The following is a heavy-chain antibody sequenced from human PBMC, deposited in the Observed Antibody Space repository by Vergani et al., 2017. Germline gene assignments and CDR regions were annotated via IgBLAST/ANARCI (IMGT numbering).Heavy chain of an antibody. D-gene: IGHD6-19*01. CDR1: FDSIRNLY. J-gene: IGHJ5*02. CDR3: ASDTHSGQRADR. V-gene: IGHV4-59*11. CDR2: IHYSENT. Sequence: QVQLQESGPGLVKSSETLSLTCSVSFDSIRNLYCNWIRQPPGKGLEWIGSIHYSENTNYNPSLKTRDTISIDTSKNQFSLTLTSVTAADTAVYYCASDTHSGQRADRWGQGILVNVTS.